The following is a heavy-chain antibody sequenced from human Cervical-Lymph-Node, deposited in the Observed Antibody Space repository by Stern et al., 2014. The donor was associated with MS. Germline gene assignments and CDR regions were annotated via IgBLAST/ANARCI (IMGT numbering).Heavy chain of an antibody. J-gene: IGHJ4*02. V-gene: IGHV3-53*01. CDR2: IFGGGNT. Sequence: EDQLVESGGGLIQPGGSLRLSCAASGLSVSDTYMRWVRQAPGKGLEWVSVIFGGGNTYYADSVRGRFTLSRDNSKNMLYLQMNSLGVEDTAVYYCARDDGNYWGQGTLVTVSS. CDR1: GLSVSDTY. CDR3: ARDDGNY.